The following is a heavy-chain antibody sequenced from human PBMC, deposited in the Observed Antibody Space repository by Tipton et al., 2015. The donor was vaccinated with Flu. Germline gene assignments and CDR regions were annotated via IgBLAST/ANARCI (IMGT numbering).Heavy chain of an antibody. CDR2: IYSDGST. CDR1: GFSFDDYV. Sequence: SLRLSCVGSGFSFDDYVMSWVRQVPGKGLEWVSVIYSDGSTYSIDSVKGRLSISRDNSKNMLSLEMNSLRAGDTAVYYCARGQGANPWGQGALFTVSS. J-gene: IGHJ5*02. CDR3: ARGQGANP. V-gene: IGHV3-53*01.